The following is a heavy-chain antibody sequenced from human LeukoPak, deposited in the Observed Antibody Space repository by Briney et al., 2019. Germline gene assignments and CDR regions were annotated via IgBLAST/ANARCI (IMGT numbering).Heavy chain of an antibody. CDR2: ISGSGETT. CDR3: AKDGDYYDSDGYSSFFDY. Sequence: PGGSLRLSCAVSGFTFSYYGMDWVRQAPGKGLEWVSAISGSGETTYYADSVKGRFTISRDKSKNTLSLQMNSLRVEDTAVYYCAKDGDYYDSDGYSSFFDYWGQGTLVTVSS. V-gene: IGHV3-23*01. D-gene: IGHD3-22*01. CDR1: GFTFSYYG. J-gene: IGHJ4*02.